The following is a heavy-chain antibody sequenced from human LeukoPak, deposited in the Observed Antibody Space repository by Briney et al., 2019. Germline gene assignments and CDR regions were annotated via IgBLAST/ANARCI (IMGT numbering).Heavy chain of an antibody. CDR1: GFTFSDYW. Sequence: PGGSLRLSCAASGFTFSDYWMSWVRQAPGKGLEWVAIIKQDGSEKYYVDSVKGRFTISRENTKNSLSLQVNSLRAADTAVYYCARDCYGSGSFYSYFDYWGQGTLVTVSS. V-gene: IGHV3-7*01. CDR2: IKQDGSEK. D-gene: IGHD3-10*01. J-gene: IGHJ4*02. CDR3: ARDCYGSGSFYSYFDY.